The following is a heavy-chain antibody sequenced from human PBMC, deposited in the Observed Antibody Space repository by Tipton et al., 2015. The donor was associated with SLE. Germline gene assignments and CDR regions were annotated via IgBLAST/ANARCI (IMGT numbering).Heavy chain of an antibody. CDR2: ISSSSRYI. Sequence: SLRLSCAASGFTFSSYSMNWVRQAPGKGMEWVSSISSSSRYIYYADSVKGRFTISRDNSKNTLYLQMNSLRAEDTAVYYCARVGSSGWSGAEYFQHWGQGTLVTVSS. V-gene: IGHV3-21*01. J-gene: IGHJ1*01. CDR1: GFTFSSYS. CDR3: ARVGSSGWSGAEYFQH. D-gene: IGHD6-19*01.